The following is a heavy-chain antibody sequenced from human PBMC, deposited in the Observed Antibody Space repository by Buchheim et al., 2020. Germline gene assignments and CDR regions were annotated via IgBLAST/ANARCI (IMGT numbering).Heavy chain of an antibody. CDR1: GFTFSSYG. CDR2: ISYDGSNK. J-gene: IGHJ4*02. Sequence: QVQLVESGGGVVQPGRSLRLSCAASGFTFSSYGMHWVRQAPGKGLEWVAVISYDGSNKYYADSVKGRFTISRDNSKNTLYLQMNRLRAGDTAVYYCATSGDWTYYFDYWGQGTL. V-gene: IGHV3-30*03. CDR3: ATSGDWTYYFDY. D-gene: IGHD2-21*02.